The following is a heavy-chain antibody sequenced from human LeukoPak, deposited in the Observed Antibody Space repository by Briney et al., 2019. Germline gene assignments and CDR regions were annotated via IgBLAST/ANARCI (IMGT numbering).Heavy chain of an antibody. V-gene: IGHV1-2*02. J-gene: IGHJ4*02. Sequence: GASVKVSCKASGYTFTGYFMHWVRQAPGQGLEWMGWINPNSGATIYAQKFQGRVTMTRDTSISTAHMVLSRLRSDDTAVYYCARDGSGFGATFFNYWGQGTLVIASS. CDR1: GYTFTGYF. CDR3: ARDGSGFGATFFNY. CDR2: INPNSGAT. D-gene: IGHD3-10*01.